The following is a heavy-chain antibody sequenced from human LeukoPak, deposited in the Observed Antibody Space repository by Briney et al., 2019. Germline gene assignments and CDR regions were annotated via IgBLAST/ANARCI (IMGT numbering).Heavy chain of an antibody. D-gene: IGHD3-22*01. CDR1: GGSISSYY. CDR3: ASDPYYSDSSGQSHWYFDL. V-gene: IGHV4-4*07. J-gene: IGHJ2*01. CDR2: IYTSGST. Sequence: SETLSLTCSVSGGSISSYYGSWIRQPAGKRLEWIGRIYTSGSTNYNPTLKSRVTMSVDTSKNQFSLKLSSVTAADTAVYYCASDPYYSDSSGQSHWYFDLWGRGTLVTVSS.